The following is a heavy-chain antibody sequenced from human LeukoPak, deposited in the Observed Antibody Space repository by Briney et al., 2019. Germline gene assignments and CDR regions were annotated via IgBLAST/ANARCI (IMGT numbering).Heavy chain of an antibody. D-gene: IGHD3-10*01. V-gene: IGHV3-53*01. J-gene: IGHJ6*03. CDR1: GFTVSSSY. CDR3: ARVLSGRGSLYDYYYYMDV. Sequence: GWSLRLSCAASGFTVSSSYMGWVRQAPGKGLEWVSVTYSNGRTYYADSVKGRFTISRDISKNTLYLQMNSLRAEDTAVYYCARVLSGRGSLYDYYYYMDVWGKGTTVTISS. CDR2: TYSNGRT.